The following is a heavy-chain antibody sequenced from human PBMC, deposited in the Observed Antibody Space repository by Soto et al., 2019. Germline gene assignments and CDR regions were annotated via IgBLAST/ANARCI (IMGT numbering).Heavy chain of an antibody. V-gene: IGHV2-70*13. J-gene: IGHJ6*02. D-gene: IGHD3-10*01. Sequence: SGPPLVNPTETLTLTCTFSGFSLTSPGMCVSWIRQSPGKALEWLALIERDDDDKYYSTSLKTRLTISKDTRKNQVVLTMANMEPADTATYYCARAIRGPRRFNGMDGWGQGTTVTV. CDR3: ARAIRGPRRFNGMDG. CDR1: GFSLTSPGMC. CDR2: IERDDDDK.